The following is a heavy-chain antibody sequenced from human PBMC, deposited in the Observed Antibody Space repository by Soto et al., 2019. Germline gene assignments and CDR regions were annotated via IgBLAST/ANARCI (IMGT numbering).Heavy chain of an antibody. V-gene: IGHV3-11*01. Sequence: PGGSLTLSCAASGFTFSDSYMSSLRQAPGKGLEWVSYISSSSSTIYSADSVRGRLTISRDNAKNSLYLEMNSLRAEDTAVYYFARRNAFDIWCQGTMVTDSS. CDR3: ARRNAFDI. CDR1: GFTFSDSY. CDR2: ISSSSSTI. J-gene: IGHJ3*02.